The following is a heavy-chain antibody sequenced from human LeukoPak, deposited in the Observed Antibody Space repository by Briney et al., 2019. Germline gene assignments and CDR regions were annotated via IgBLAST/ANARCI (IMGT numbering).Heavy chain of an antibody. Sequence: SQTLSLTCAIPGDSVSSNSAAWDCIRLSPSRGLEWLGRTYYRSKWFYDYAVSVKSRLTINPDTSKNQFSLLLNSVSPEDTAVYYCTRDSGLGNDAFDVWGQGTMVTVSS. D-gene: IGHD3-10*01. J-gene: IGHJ3*01. CDR3: TRDSGLGNDAFDV. CDR1: GDSVSSNSAA. V-gene: IGHV6-1*01. CDR2: TYYRSKWFY.